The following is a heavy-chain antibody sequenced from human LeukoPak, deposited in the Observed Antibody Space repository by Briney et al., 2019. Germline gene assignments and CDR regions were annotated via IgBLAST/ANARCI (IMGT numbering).Heavy chain of an antibody. CDR2: INHSGST. J-gene: IGHJ4*02. V-gene: IGHV4-34*01. CDR1: GGSFSGYY. D-gene: IGHD3-10*01. Sequence: KPSETLSLTCAVYGGSFSGYYWSWLRQPPGKGLEWIGEINHSGSTNYNPSLKSRVTISVDTSKNQFSLKLSSVTAADTAVYYCARPRSGSYYTYFDYWGQGTLVTVSS. CDR3: ARPRSGSYYTYFDY.